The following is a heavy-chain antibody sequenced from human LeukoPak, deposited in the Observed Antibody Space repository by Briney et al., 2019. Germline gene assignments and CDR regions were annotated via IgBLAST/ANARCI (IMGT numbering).Heavy chain of an antibody. D-gene: IGHD3-3*01. CDR2: ISGSGGST. J-gene: IGHJ4*02. CDR3: AKDTGGYDYWSGYYYFDY. CDR1: GFTFSNYA. Sequence: PGGSLRLSCAVSGFTFSNYAMSWVRQAPGKGPEWVSAISGSGGSTHYADSVKGRFTISRDNSKNTLYMQMNSLRAEDTAVYYCAKDTGGYDYWSGYYYFDYWGQGTLVTVSS. V-gene: IGHV3-23*01.